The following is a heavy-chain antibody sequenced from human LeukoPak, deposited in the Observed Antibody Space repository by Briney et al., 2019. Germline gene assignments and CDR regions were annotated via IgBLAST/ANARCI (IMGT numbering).Heavy chain of an antibody. V-gene: IGHV3-30*02. CDR3: AKDSSSSWYFLY. CDR2: IRYDGSNK. D-gene: IGHD6-13*01. Sequence: GGSLRLSCAASGFTFSSYWMSWVRQAPGKGLEWVAFIRYDGSNKYYADSVKGRFTISRDNSKNTLYLQMNSLRAEDTAVYYCAKDSSSSWYFLYWGQGTLVTVSS. CDR1: GFTFSSYW. J-gene: IGHJ4*02.